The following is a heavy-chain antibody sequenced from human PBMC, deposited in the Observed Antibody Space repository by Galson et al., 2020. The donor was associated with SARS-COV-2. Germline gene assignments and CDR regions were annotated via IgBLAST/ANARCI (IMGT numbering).Heavy chain of an antibody. CDR3: ARDEGKRGYNYGRLYDGMDV. J-gene: IGHJ6*02. CDR1: GFPFSTYS. V-gene: IGHV3-21*01. D-gene: IGHD5-18*01. Sequence: NSGGSLRPSCAASGFPFSTYSMHWVRLAPGKGLEWVSSISTSSTYTYYVDSVKGRFSISRDNPRNSMYLQMNSLRAEDTAVYYCARDEGKRGYNYGRLYDGMDVWGQGTTVTVSS. CDR2: ISTSSTYT.